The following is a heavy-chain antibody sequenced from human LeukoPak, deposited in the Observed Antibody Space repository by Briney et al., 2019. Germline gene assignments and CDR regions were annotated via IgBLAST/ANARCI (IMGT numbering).Heavy chain of an antibody. CDR1: GGSITNYY. D-gene: IGHD3-3*01. Sequence: SETLSLTCTVSGGSITNYYWSWIRQSPGQGLEWIAYIYYTGSTNYNPSLKSRVTISLDTSKNQFSLKLSSVTAADTAVYYCARHEAHIRFLEWLYAFDIWGQGTMVTVSS. J-gene: IGHJ3*02. V-gene: IGHV4-59*08. CDR2: IYYTGST. CDR3: ARHEAHIRFLEWLYAFDI.